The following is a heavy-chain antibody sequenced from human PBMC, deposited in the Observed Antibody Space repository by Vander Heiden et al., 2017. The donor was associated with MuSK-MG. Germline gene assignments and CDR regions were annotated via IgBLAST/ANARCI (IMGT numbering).Heavy chain of an antibody. CDR3: ARDYVYYAPAFDI. J-gene: IGHJ3*02. D-gene: IGHD4-17*01. CDR2: IYPGDSAT. CDR1: GYSFTSHW. V-gene: IGHV5-51*01. Sequence: EVQLVQSGAEVKKPGESLKISCKGSGYSFTSHWIGWVRQMPGKGVEWLGIIYPGDSATRYSPSVQGQVTISADKSSSTAYLQWSSMKASDTAMYYCARDYVYYAPAFDIWGQGTMVTVSS.